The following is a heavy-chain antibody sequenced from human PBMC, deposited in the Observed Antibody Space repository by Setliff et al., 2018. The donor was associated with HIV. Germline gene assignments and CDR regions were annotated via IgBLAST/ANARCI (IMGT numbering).Heavy chain of an antibody. J-gene: IGHJ3*02. CDR2: IIPILGIA. CDR1: GGTFSSYA. D-gene: IGHD3-10*01. CDR3: ARAQFGAFDI. Sequence: SVKVSCKASGGTFSSYAINWVRQAPGQGLEWMGGIIPILGIASYAQKFQGRVTMTRDTSTSTVYMELSSLRSEDTAVYYCARAQFGAFDIWGQGTMVTVSS. V-gene: IGHV1-69*10.